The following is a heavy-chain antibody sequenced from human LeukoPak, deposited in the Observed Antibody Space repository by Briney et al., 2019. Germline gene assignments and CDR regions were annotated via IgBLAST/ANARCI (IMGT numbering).Heavy chain of an antibody. CDR3: ATYRGYPVDY. J-gene: IGHJ4*02. V-gene: IGHV3-20*04. D-gene: IGHD6-13*01. CDR1: GFTFNDYG. Sequence: GGSLRLSCAASGFTFNDYGMSWVRQAPGQGLEWLSSINWNGGSTGYADSVKGRFTISRDNGKNTLYLQMNSLRAEDTAVYYCATYRGYPVDYWGQGTLVTVSS. CDR2: INWNGGST.